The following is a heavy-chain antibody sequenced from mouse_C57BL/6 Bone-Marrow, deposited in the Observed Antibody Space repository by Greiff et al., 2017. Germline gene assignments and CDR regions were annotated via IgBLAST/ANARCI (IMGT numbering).Heavy chain of an antibody. CDR2: ISDGGSYT. V-gene: IGHV5-4*01. D-gene: IGHD2-3*01. Sequence: EVKLVESGGGLVKPGGSLKLSCAASGFTFSSYAMSWVRQTPEKRLEWVATISDGGSYTYYPDNVKGRFTISRDNAKNHLYLQMSHLKSEDTARDYCARDRDGSPFAYWGQGTLVTVSA. J-gene: IGHJ3*01. CDR3: ARDRDGSPFAY. CDR1: GFTFSSYA.